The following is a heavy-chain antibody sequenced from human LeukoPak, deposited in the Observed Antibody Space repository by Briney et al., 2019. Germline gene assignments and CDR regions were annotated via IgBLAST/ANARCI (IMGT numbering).Heavy chain of an antibody. D-gene: IGHD4-17*01. CDR3: AKDRSPLTVTYNSFDS. J-gene: IGHJ4*02. V-gene: IGHV4-4*07. Sequence: KPSETLSLTCTVSGGSISSYYWSWIRQPAGKGLEWIGRIYTSGSTNYNPSLKSRVTMSVDTSKNQFSLKLSSVTAADTAVYYCAKDRSPLTVTYNSFDSWGQGTLVTVSS. CDR1: GGSISSYY. CDR2: IYTSGST.